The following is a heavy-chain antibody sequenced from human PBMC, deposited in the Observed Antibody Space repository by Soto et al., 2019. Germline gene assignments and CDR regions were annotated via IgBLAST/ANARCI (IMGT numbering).Heavy chain of an antibody. J-gene: IGHJ4*02. CDR1: GFTFSSYG. D-gene: IGHD5-18*01. Sequence: PGGSLRFSCAASGFTFSSYGMHWVRQAPGKGLEWVAVISYDGSNKYYADSVKGRFTISRDNSKNTLYLQMNSLRAEDTAVYYCAKLSYGSSVGVDYWGQGTLVTVSS. CDR3: AKLSYGSSVGVDY. V-gene: IGHV3-30*18. CDR2: ISYDGSNK.